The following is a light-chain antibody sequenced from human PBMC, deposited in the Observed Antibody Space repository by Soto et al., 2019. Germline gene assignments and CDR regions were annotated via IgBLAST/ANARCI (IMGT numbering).Light chain of an antibody. CDR3: QQYGSSPRT. J-gene: IGKJ1*01. CDR2: GAS. Sequence: EIVLTQSPGTLSLSPGERATLSCRASQTVGSSYLAWYQQKPGQAPRLLVYGASTRASGIPDRFSGTGSGTDFTLTISRLEPEDFAVYYCQQYGSSPRTFGQGTKVESK. CDR1: QTVGSSY. V-gene: IGKV3-20*01.